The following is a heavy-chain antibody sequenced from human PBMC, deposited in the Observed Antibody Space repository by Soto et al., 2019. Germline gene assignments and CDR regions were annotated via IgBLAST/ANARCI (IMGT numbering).Heavy chain of an antibody. CDR3: ARTPLL. V-gene: IGHV4-31*03. CDR1: GGSISRGGYY. J-gene: IGHJ4*02. D-gene: IGHD1-26*01. CDR2: IYYSGSTYYN. Sequence: QVQLQEPGPGLVKPSQTLSLTSTVSGGSISRGGYYWSWIRRHPGKGLEWIGYIYYSGSTYYNYYNPSLKSRVTISVDTSKNQFSLKLSSVTAADTAVYYCARTPLLWGQGTLVTVSS.